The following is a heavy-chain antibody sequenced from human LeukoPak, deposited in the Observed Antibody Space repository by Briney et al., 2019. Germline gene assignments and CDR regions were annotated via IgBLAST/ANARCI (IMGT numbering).Heavy chain of an antibody. CDR3: ARDGEDIVVVPAATGYWFDP. V-gene: IGHV1-46*01. J-gene: IGHJ5*02. CDR2: VNPSDNSR. D-gene: IGHD2-2*01. Sequence: ASVKVSCKASGYTFISYYMRWVRQAPGQGIKWMGVVNPSDNSRTYAQKFQSRVTMNRDRYTSTVYMELSRLRYDDTAVYYRARDGEDIVVVPAATGYWFDPWGQGTLVTVSS. CDR1: GYTFISYY.